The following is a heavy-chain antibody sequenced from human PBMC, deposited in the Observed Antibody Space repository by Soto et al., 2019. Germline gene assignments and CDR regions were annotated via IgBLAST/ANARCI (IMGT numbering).Heavy chain of an antibody. D-gene: IGHD1-26*01. CDR2: ITGSGGTT. V-gene: IGHV3-23*01. CDR1: GFTFSSYA. Sequence: EVQLLESGGGLVQAGVSLRLSCAASGFTFSSYAMSWVRQAPGKGLVWVSVITGSGGTTYYADSVKGRFTISRDNSKNILYLQMISLRSEDTAFYYCAKKGSPSGDHMNWYFDLWGRGTLVSVSS. J-gene: IGHJ2*01. CDR3: AKKGSPSGDHMNWYFDL.